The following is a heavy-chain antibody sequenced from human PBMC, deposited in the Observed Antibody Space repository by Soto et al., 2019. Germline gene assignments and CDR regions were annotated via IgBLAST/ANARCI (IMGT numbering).Heavy chain of an antibody. CDR3: AKDREDSYGFFDY. J-gene: IGHJ4*02. CDR2: ISGSGGST. CDR1: GFTFSSYA. V-gene: IGHV3-23*01. Sequence: GGSLRLSCAASGFTFSSYAMSWVRQVPGKGLEWVSAISGSGGSTYYADSVKGRFTISRDNSKNTLCLQMNSLRAEDTAVYYCAKDREDSYGFFDYWGQGTLVTVSS. D-gene: IGHD5-18*01.